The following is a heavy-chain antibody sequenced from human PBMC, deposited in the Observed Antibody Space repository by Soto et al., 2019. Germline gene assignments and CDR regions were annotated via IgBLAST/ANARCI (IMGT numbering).Heavy chain of an antibody. V-gene: IGHV1-69*06. CDR2: IMAMFDTP. Sequence: QEQLVQSGAEVKKPGSSVKVSCKDSGGLFSSYAISWVRQAPGQGLEWMGEIMAMFDTPKYAQKFQGRVTITADKSTSTAYMELSSLRSEDTAVYYCAQEVASGGLFDIWGQGTMVTVSS. CDR1: GGLFSSYA. J-gene: IGHJ3*02. D-gene: IGHD3-10*01. CDR3: AQEVASGGLFDI.